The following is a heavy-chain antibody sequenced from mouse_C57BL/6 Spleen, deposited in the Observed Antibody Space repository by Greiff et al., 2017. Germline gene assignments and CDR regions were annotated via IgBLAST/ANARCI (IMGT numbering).Heavy chain of an antibody. CDR3: ARSITTVPYFDY. Sequence: EVKVEESGAELVKPGASVKLSCTASGFNIKDYYMHWVKQRTEQGLEWIGRIDPEDGETKYAPKFQGKATITADTSSNTAYMQLSSLTSEDSAVYYCARSITTVPYFDYWGQGTTLTVSS. D-gene: IGHD1-1*01. J-gene: IGHJ2*01. V-gene: IGHV14-2*01. CDR1: GFNIKDYY. CDR2: IDPEDGET.